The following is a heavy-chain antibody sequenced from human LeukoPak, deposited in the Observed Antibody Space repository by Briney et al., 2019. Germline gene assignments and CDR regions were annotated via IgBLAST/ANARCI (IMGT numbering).Heavy chain of an antibody. J-gene: IGHJ6*02. CDR3: AKEGDYYGMDV. D-gene: IGHD3-16*01. CDR2: INSDGSSI. Sequence: PGGSLRLSCAASGFTFSSHWMHWVRQAPGKGLVWVSRINSDGSSISYADSVKGRFTISRDDSKNMLYLQMNSLRAEDTAVYYCAKEGDYYGMDVWGQGTTVTVSS. V-gene: IGHV3-74*01. CDR1: GFTFSSHW.